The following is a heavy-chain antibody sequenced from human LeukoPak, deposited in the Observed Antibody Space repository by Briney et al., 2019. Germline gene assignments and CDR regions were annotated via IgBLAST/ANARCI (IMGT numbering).Heavy chain of an antibody. Sequence: SETLSLTCTVSGGSISSYYWSWIRQPPGKGLEWIGYIYYSGSTNYNPSLKSRVTISVDTSKNQFSLKLSSVTAADTAVYYCARGSMVRGVTGLYYYYMDVWGKGTTVTVSS. CDR1: GGSISSYY. V-gene: IGHV4-59*01. CDR3: ARGSMVRGVTGLYYYYMDV. CDR2: IYYSGST. D-gene: IGHD3-10*01. J-gene: IGHJ6*03.